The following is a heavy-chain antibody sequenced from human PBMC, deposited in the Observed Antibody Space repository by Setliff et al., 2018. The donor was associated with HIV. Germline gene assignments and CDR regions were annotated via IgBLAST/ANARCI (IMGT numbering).Heavy chain of an antibody. CDR3: AMGLSPINGDYVLGY. CDR2: MNPNSGNT. V-gene: IGHV1-8*01. Sequence: ASVKVSCKASGYSFTSFDVNWVRQPAGLGLEWMGWMNPNSGNTYYTPKFHGRLTMTRNTSITTAYLELSSLESDDTAVYYCAMGLSPINGDYVLGYWGQGTLGHRLL. D-gene: IGHD4-17*01. CDR1: GYSFTSFD. J-gene: IGHJ4*02.